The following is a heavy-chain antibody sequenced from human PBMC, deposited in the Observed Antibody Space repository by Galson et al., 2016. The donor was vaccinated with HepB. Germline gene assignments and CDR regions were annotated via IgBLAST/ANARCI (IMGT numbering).Heavy chain of an antibody. CDR1: GFTFNNYA. J-gene: IGHJ4*02. CDR2: ISGSGGTT. V-gene: IGHV3-23*01. Sequence: SLRLSCAASGFTFNNYAMSWARQAPGKGLEWVSAISGSGGTTYYPDSVKGRFTISRDNSRNTLYLQMDSLRAEDTTVYYCAKSGGYDYYGASALYFDYWGQGTLVTVSS. CDR3: AKSGGYDYYGASALYFDY. D-gene: IGHD5-12*01.